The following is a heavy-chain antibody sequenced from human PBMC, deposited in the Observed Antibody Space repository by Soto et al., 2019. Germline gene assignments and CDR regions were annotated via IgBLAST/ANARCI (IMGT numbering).Heavy chain of an antibody. D-gene: IGHD5-18*01. Sequence: QVQLQQWGAGLLKPSETLSLTCAVYGGSFSGYYWSWIRQPPGKGLEWIGEINHSGSTNYNPSLKSLVTLSVDTSKNQFSLKLSSVTAADTAVYYCARRRGYSYGYSGYWGQGTLVTVSS. J-gene: IGHJ4*02. CDR2: INHSGST. CDR1: GGSFSGYY. CDR3: ARRRGYSYGYSGY. V-gene: IGHV4-34*01.